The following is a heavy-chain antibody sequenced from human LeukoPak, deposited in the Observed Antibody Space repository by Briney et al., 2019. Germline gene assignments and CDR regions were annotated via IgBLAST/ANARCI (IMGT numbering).Heavy chain of an antibody. CDR2: ISGSGVTT. Sequence: PGGSLRFSCVASGFTFSSYAMSWVRQAPGKGLEWVSVISGSGVTTHYAGSVKGRFSISRDNSKNTLCLQMNSLRAEDTALYYCAKKVVVGATSPYSDFQDWGQGTLVTVSS. CDR1: GFTFSSYA. J-gene: IGHJ1*01. V-gene: IGHV3-23*01. D-gene: IGHD1-26*01. CDR3: AKKVVVGATSPYSDFQD.